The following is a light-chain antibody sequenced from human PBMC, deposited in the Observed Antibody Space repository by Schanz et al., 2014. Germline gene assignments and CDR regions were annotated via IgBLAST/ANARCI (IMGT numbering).Light chain of an antibody. CDR2: AAS. CDR1: QGISTW. J-gene: IGKJ1*01. V-gene: IGKV1-12*01. CDR3: QQYNNFWG. Sequence: DIQMTQSPSSVSASVGDRVTITCRASQGISTWLAWYQQQPGRAPKLLIYAASTLNSGVPSRFSGSGSGTDFTLTISRLEPEDFATYYCQQYNNFWGFGQGTKVEMK.